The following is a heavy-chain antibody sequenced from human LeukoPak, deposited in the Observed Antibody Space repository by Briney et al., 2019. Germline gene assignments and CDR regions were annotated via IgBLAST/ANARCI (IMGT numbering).Heavy chain of an antibody. V-gene: IGHV4-34*01. Sequence: PSETLSLTCAVYGGSFSGYYRSWIRQPPGKGLEWIGEINHSGSTNYNPSLKSRVTISVDTSKNQFSLKLSSVTAADTAVYYCARGEYSSSRPFDYWGQGTLVTVSS. CDR3: ARGEYSSSRPFDY. CDR2: INHSGST. D-gene: IGHD6-6*01. J-gene: IGHJ4*02. CDR1: GGSFSGYY.